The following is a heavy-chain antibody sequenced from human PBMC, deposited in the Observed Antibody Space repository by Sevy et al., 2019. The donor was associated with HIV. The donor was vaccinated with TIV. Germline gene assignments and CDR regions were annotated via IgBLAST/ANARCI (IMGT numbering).Heavy chain of an antibody. J-gene: IGHJ6*03. V-gene: IGHV3-15*01. CDR3: TTRGHGGSKIYHYLDV. Sequence: GGSLRLSCAASGFTFNDAWVSWVRQAPGKGLEWVGRIKSKSDGGTTDYAAPVKGRFTTSRDDSENTLYLQQNSLKTEDTAVYYCTTRGHGGSKIYHYLDVWGKWTTVTVSS. D-gene: IGHD5-12*01. CDR1: GFTFNDAW. CDR2: IKSKSDGGTT.